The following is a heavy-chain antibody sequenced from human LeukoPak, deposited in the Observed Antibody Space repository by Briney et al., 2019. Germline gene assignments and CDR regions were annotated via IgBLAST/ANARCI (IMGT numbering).Heavy chain of an antibody. CDR2: ISSSGSTI. CDR3: ARDGPRYYDSSGPTGFDP. D-gene: IGHD3-22*01. Sequence: GGSLRLSCAASGFTFSSYAMSWVRQAPGKGLEWVSYISSSGSTIYYADSVKGRFTISRDNAKNSLYLQMNSLRAEDTAVYYCARDGPRYYDSSGPTGFDPWGQGTLVTVSS. V-gene: IGHV3-48*04. CDR1: GFTFSSYA. J-gene: IGHJ5*02.